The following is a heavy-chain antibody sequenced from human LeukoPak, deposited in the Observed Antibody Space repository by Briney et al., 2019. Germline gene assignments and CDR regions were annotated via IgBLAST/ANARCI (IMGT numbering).Heavy chain of an antibody. Sequence: PSETLSLSCAVYGGSFSGYYWSWIRQPPGKGLEWIGEINHSGSTNYNPSLKSRVTISVDTSKNQFSLKLSSVTAADTAIYYCARGGYYGSGNDFRFDPWGQGTLVTVSS. CDR3: ARGGYYGSGNDFRFDP. CDR2: INHSGST. V-gene: IGHV4-34*01. J-gene: IGHJ5*02. D-gene: IGHD3-10*01. CDR1: GGSFSGYY.